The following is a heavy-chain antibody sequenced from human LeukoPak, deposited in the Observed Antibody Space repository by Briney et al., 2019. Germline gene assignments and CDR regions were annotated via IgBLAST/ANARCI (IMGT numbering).Heavy chain of an antibody. CDR1: GGTFSSYA. V-gene: IGHV1-69*05. CDR3: ARAEIMTGYYPRYYFDY. Sequence: SVKVSCKASGGTFSSYAISWVRQAPGQGLEWMGGIIPIFGTANYAQKFQGRVTITTDESTSTAYMELSSLRSEDTAVYYCARAEIMTGYYPRYYFDYWGQGTLVTVSS. CDR2: IIPIFGTA. D-gene: IGHD3-9*01. J-gene: IGHJ4*02.